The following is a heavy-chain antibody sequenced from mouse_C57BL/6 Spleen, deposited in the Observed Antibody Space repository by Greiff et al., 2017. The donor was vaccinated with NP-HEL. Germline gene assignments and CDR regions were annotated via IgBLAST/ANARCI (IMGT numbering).Heavy chain of an antibody. D-gene: IGHD2-4*01. J-gene: IGHJ3*01. Sequence: QVQLKESGAELARPGASVKLSCKASGYTFTSYGISWVKQRTGQGLEWIGEIYPRSGNTYYNEKFKGKATLTADKSSSTAYMELRSLTSEDSAVYFCARLEDYDAVFAYWGQGTLVTVSA. CDR1: GYTFTSYG. CDR2: IYPRSGNT. V-gene: IGHV1-81*01. CDR3: ARLEDYDAVFAY.